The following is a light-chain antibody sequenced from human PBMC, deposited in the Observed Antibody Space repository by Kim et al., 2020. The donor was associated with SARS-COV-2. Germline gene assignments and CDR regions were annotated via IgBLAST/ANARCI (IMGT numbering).Light chain of an antibody. CDR3: QQYGNSPST. CDR2: GAS. J-gene: IGKJ1*01. Sequence: EIVLTQSPGTLSLSPGERATLSCRASQSVSSSQLAWYQQTPGQAPRLLIYGASTSATGIPDRISGSGSGADFTLTISRLEPEYFAVYYCQQYGNSPSTFGQGTKVDIK. V-gene: IGKV3-20*01. CDR1: QSVSSSQ.